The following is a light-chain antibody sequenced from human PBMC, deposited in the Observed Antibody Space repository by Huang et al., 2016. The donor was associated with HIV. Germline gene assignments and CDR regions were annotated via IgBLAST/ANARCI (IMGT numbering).Light chain of an antibody. Sequence: ILLTQSPVTLSAFPGDKVTFSCRASESLSGNVAWFQQRRGQSPRLLIYDAHIRQDDVPDRFRGNGVGTEFTLTIAGLQSEDFALYFCQQYNGWPWTFGQGTKVEV. J-gene: IGKJ1*01. CDR2: DAH. CDR1: ESLSGN. V-gene: IGKV3-15*01. CDR3: QQYNGWPWT.